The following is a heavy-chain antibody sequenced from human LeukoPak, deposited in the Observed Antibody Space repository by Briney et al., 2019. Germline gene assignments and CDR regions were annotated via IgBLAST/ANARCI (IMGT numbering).Heavy chain of an antibody. CDR2: IWFDGSNK. J-gene: IGHJ4*02. Sequence: QPGGSLRLSCTASGFTFSTYGMHWVRQAPGKGLEWVAVIWFDGSNKYYADSVKGRFTISRDNSKNTLYLQMNSLRAEDTAVYYCARDWEGGSGFDYWGQGTLVTVSS. D-gene: IGHD1-26*01. CDR1: GFTFSTYG. CDR3: ARDWEGGSGFDY. V-gene: IGHV3-33*01.